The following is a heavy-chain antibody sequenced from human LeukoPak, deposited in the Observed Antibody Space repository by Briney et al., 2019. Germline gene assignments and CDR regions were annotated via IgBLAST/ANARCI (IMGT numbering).Heavy chain of an antibody. CDR2: IIPIFGTA. Sequence: SVKVSCKASGGTFSSYAISWVRQAPGQGLEWMGGIIPIFGTANYAQKFQGRVTITTDESTSTAYMELSSLRSEDTAVYSCASNYYGSGSLHYWGQGTLVTVSS. CDR1: GGTFSSYA. D-gene: IGHD3-10*01. CDR3: ASNYYGSGSLHY. J-gene: IGHJ4*02. V-gene: IGHV1-69*05.